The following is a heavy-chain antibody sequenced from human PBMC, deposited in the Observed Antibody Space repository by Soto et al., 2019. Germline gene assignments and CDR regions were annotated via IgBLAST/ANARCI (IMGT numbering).Heavy chain of an antibody. CDR3: ARDQVQWPTL. CDR2: IIPILGIA. CDR1: GGTFSSYT. J-gene: IGHJ3*01. D-gene: IGHD6-19*01. V-gene: IGHV1-69*04. Sequence: GASVKVSCKASGGTFSSYTISWVRQAPGQGIECMGRIIPILGIANYAQKFQGRVTITADKSTSTAYMELSSLRSEDTAVYYCARDQVQWPTLWGQGTMVTVSS.